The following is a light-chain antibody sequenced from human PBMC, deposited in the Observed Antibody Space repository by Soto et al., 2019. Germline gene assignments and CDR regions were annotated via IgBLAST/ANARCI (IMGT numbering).Light chain of an antibody. Sequence: QSALTQPRSVSGSPGQSVTISCTGTSSDVGGYNHVSWYRQHPGKAPKLMIYDVSKWPSGVPDRFSGSKSGNTASLTISGLQAEDEADYYCCSYAGNYIWVFGGGTKLTVL. CDR1: SSDVGGYNH. CDR2: DVS. V-gene: IGLV2-11*01. CDR3: CSYAGNYIWV. J-gene: IGLJ3*02.